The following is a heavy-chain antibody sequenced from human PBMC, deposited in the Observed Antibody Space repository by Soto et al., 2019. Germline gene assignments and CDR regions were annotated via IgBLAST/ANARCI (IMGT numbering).Heavy chain of an antibody. CDR1: GFTFSSSG. CDR3: ARMHPSGYYYGMDV. Sequence: QVQLVESGGAVVQPGRSLRLSCVASGFTFSSSGMYWVRQAPGKGLECVAVIWYDGSNKDYGDSVKGRFTFSRDNPKHTLYLKMTGRRAEDTAVYSCARMHPSGYYYGMDVWGRGTTVTVSS. J-gene: IGHJ6*02. D-gene: IGHD3-10*01. CDR2: IWYDGSNK. V-gene: IGHV3-33*01.